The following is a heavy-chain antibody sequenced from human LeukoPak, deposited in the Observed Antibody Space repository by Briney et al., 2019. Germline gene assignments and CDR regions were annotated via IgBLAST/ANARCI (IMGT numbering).Heavy chain of an antibody. J-gene: IGHJ4*02. CDR1: GGSISSYY. Sequence: SETLSLTCTVSGGSISSYYWSWIRQPPGKGLEWIGYIYYSGSTNYNPSLKSRVTISVDTSKNQFSLKLSSVTAADTAMYYCARGGAGKNYYTGDYWGQGTLVTVSS. V-gene: IGHV4-59*12. D-gene: IGHD3-22*01. CDR3: ARGGAGKNYYTGDY. CDR2: IYYSGST.